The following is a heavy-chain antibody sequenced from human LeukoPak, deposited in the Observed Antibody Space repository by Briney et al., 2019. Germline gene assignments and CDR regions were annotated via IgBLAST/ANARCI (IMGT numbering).Heavy chain of an antibody. CDR3: ARAVVDAVVAVNWFDP. CDR2: ISSSSSYI. J-gene: IGHJ5*02. D-gene: IGHD2-15*01. V-gene: IGHV3-21*01. CDR1: GFTFSSYS. Sequence: GGSLRLSCAASGFTFSSYSMNWVRQAPGKGLEWVSSISSSSSYIYYADSVKGRFTISRDNAKNSLYLQMNSLRAEDTAVYYCARAVVDAVVAVNWFDPWGQGTLVTVSS.